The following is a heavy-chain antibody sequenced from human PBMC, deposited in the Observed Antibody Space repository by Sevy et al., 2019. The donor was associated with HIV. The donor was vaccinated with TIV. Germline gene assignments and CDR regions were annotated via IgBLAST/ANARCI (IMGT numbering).Heavy chain of an antibody. J-gene: IGHJ3*02. CDR2: ISSSSSTI. V-gene: IGHV3-48*02. CDR1: GFTFSSYS. D-gene: IGHD3-22*01. Sequence: GGSLRLSCAASGFTFSSYSMNWVRQAPGKGREWVSYISSSSSTIYYADSVKGRFTISRDNAKNSLYLQMNSLRDEDTAVYYCARESGDITTNDAFDIWGQGTMVTVSS. CDR3: ARESGDITTNDAFDI.